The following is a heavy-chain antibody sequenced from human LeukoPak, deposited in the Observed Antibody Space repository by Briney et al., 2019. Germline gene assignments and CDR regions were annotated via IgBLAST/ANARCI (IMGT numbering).Heavy chain of an antibody. CDR2: IRSKTYGGTT. J-gene: IGHJ6*02. D-gene: IGHD5-18*01. CDR3: TRGPIQQWRYYGMDV. CDR1: GFTFGDHA. Sequence: GGSLRLSCTASGFTFGDHAMSWVRQAPGKGLEWVGFIRSKTYGGTTECAASVKGRFTISRDDSKSIAYLQMNSLKTEDTAVYYCTRGPIQQWRYYGMDVWGQGTTVTVSS. V-gene: IGHV3-49*04.